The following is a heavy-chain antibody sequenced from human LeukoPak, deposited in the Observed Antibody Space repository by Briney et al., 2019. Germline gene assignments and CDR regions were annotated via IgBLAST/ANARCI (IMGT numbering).Heavy chain of an antibody. Sequence: GGSLRLSCAASGLTFSSYQMNGVRQAPGKGLEWVSYISNSGITIYYADSVKGRFTISRDNAKNSLYLQMNSLRAEDTAVYYCARDWVFDYWGQGTLVTVSS. CDR3: ARDWVFDY. CDR1: GLTFSSYQ. D-gene: IGHD3-16*01. V-gene: IGHV3-48*03. J-gene: IGHJ4*02. CDR2: ISNSGITI.